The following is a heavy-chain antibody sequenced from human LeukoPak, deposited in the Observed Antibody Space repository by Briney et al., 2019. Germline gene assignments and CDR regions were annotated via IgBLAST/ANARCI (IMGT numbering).Heavy chain of an antibody. CDR1: GGTFSSYA. V-gene: IGHV1-69*13. J-gene: IGHJ6*04. Sequence: SVKVSCKASGGTFSSYAISWVRHAPGQGHEWMGGIIPIFGTANYAQKFQGRVTITADESKSTAYMELSSLRSEDTAVYYCASTPYCSSTSCSKRDYYGMDVWGKGTTVTVSS. D-gene: IGHD2-2*01. CDR3: ASTPYCSSTSCSKRDYYGMDV. CDR2: IIPIFGTA.